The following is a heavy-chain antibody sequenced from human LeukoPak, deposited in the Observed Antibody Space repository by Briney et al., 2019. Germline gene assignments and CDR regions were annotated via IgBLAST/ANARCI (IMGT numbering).Heavy chain of an antibody. CDR1: GFTFSIYG. J-gene: IGHJ3*02. V-gene: IGHV3-30*02. Sequence: GGSLRLSCAASGFTFSIYGMHWVRQAPGKGLEWVTFIRSDGTKTHYADSVKGRFTISRDNSKNTLYLQMNSLRAEDTAVYYCATDIRWGAFDIWGQGTMVTVSS. CDR2: IRSDGTKT. CDR3: ATDIRWGAFDI. D-gene: IGHD3-3*01.